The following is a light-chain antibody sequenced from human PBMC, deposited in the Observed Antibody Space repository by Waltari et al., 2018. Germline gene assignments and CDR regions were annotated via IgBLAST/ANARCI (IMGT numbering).Light chain of an antibody. CDR1: QGISSS. Sequence: DIQLTQSPSFLSVSVGDRVTITCRASQGISSSLAWYQQKPGKAPKLLVYAASSLQSGVPARFRGSGSGTEFTRTISSLQTEDFASYYCQQLSTYPLTIGGGTKVEIK. J-gene: IGKJ4*01. CDR3: QQLSTYPLT. CDR2: AAS. V-gene: IGKV1-9*01.